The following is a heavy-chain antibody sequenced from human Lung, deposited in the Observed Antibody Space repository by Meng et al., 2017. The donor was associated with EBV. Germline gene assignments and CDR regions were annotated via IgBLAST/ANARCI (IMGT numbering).Heavy chain of an antibody. CDR1: GYIFTNYD. V-gene: IGHV1-18*01. CDR3: ARVEVGITSGDY. J-gene: IGHJ4*02. D-gene: IGHD1-26*01. CDR2: ISAYNGNT. Sequence: QVQLVKSGADAKKPGASMKVSCKASGYIFTNYDITWVRQAPGQGLEWMGWISAYNGNTNYAQTLQGRVTMTTDTSTSTAYMELGSLRSDDTAVYYCARVEVGITSGDYWGQGTLVTVSS.